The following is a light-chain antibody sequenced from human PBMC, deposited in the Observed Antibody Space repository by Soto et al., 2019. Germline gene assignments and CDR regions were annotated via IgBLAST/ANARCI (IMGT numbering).Light chain of an antibody. CDR1: QSVSSSY. CDR3: QRYNNWPLN. J-gene: IGKJ4*01. V-gene: IGKV3-20*01. CDR2: GAS. Sequence: EIVLTQSPGTLSLSPGERATLSCRASQSVSSSYLAWYQQKPGQAPRLLIYGASSRATGIPDRFSRSGSGTEFTLTIRRLELQDFAVYYCQRYNNWPLNFGGG.